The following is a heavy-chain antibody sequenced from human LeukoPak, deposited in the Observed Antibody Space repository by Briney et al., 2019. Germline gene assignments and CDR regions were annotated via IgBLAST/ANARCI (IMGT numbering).Heavy chain of an antibody. J-gene: IGHJ4*02. CDR2: ISSTSSYT. CDR1: GFAFSDYY. V-gene: IGHV3-11*03. D-gene: IGHD6-13*01. Sequence: PGGSLRLSCAASGFAFSDYYMSWLGQAPGKGLEWVSYISSTSSYTNYADSVKGRFTISRDNAKNSLYLQMNSLRAEDTAVYYGASASIRMTTAGLVDYWGQGTLVTVSS. CDR3: ASASIRMTTAGLVDY.